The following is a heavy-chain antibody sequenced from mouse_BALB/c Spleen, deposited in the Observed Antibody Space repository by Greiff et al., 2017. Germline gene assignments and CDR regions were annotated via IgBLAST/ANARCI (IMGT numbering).Heavy chain of an antibody. CDR3: ARITTVVAYEGY. D-gene: IGHD1-1*01. Sequence: QVQLQQSGAELAKPGASVKMSCKASGYTFTSYWMHWVKQRPGQGLEWIGYINPSTGYTEYNQKFKDKATLTADKSSSTAYMQLSSLTSEDSAVYYCARITTVVAYEGYWGQGTTLTVSP. V-gene: IGHV1-7*01. J-gene: IGHJ2*01. CDR1: GYTFTSYW. CDR2: INPSTGYT.